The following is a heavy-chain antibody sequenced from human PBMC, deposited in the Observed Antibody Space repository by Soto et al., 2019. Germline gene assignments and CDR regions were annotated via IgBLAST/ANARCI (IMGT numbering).Heavy chain of an antibody. V-gene: IGHV1-69*08. D-gene: IGHD2-15*01. J-gene: IGHJ6*02. CDR3: ARDEMVVATGSRTWHYYYGMDV. Sequence: EASVKVSCKASGGTFSNHIITWVRQAPGQGPEWMGRIIPMLETANYAQKFQGRVTITADESTTTAYMELISLRSEDTAVYYCARDEMVVATGSRTWHYYYGMDVWGQGTTVTVSS. CDR1: GGTFSNHI. CDR2: IIPMLETA.